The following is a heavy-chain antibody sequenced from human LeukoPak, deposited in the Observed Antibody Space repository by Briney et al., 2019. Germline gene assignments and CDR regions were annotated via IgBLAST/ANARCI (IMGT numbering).Heavy chain of an antibody. V-gene: IGHV4-59*01. J-gene: IGHJ1*01. D-gene: IGHD4-17*01. Sequence: PSETLSLTCTVSGGSISSYYWSWIRQPPGKGLEWIGYIYYSGTTNYHPSLKSRVTISVDTSKNQFSLKLSSVTAADTAVYYCARMTTVTSQFQHWGQGTLVTVSS. CDR3: ARMTTVTSQFQH. CDR1: GGSISSYY. CDR2: IYYSGTT.